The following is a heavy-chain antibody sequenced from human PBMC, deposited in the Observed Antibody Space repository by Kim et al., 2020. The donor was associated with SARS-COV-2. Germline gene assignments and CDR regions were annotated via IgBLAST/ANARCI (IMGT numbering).Heavy chain of an antibody. V-gene: IGHV1-69*01. J-gene: IGHJ4*02. CDR3: AREDGEQWLVLDY. D-gene: IGHD6-19*01. Sequence: YAQKCQGRVTITADESTSTAYMELSSLRSEDTAVYYCAREDGEQWLVLDYWGQGTLVTVSS.